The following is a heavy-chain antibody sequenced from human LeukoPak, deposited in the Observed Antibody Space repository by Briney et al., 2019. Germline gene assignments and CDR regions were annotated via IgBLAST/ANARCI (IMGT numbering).Heavy chain of an antibody. CDR2: ISAYNGNT. Sequence: GASVKVSCKASGHTFTSYGISWVRQAPGQGLEWMGWISAYNGNTNYAQKLQGRVTMTTDTSTSTAYMELRSLRSDDTAVYYCARDPAYYYDSSGCDYWGQGTLVTVSS. CDR3: ARDPAYYYDSSGCDY. V-gene: IGHV1-18*01. CDR1: GHTFTSYG. D-gene: IGHD3-22*01. J-gene: IGHJ4*02.